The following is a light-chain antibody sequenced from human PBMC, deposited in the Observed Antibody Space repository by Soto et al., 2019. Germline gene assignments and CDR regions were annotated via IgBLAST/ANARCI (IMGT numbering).Light chain of an antibody. CDR3: SSFTSRDTQD. V-gene: IGLV2-14*01. Sequence: QSVLTQPASVSGSPGQSVTISCTGTNSDVGSFRYVSWYQQHPVKAPKLLIFEASYRPSGVSTRFSGSKSGNTASLTISGLRTEDEADYQCSSFTSRDTQDFGNGPKVTV. J-gene: IGLJ1*01. CDR1: NSDVGSFRY. CDR2: EAS.